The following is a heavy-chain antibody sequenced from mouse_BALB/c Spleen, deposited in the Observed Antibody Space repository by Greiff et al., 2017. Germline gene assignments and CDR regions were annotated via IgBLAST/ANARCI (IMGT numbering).Heavy chain of an antibody. CDR2: ISYSGST. D-gene: IGHD2-4*01. CDR1: GYSITSDYA. Sequence: EVKLVESGPGLVKPSQSLSLTCTVTGYSITSDYAWNWIRQFPGNKLEWMGYISYSGSTSYNPSLKSRISITRDTSKNQFFLQLNSVTTEDTATYYCARWYDYDAWFAYWGQGTLVTVSA. V-gene: IGHV3-2*02. CDR3: ARWYDYDAWFAY. J-gene: IGHJ3*01.